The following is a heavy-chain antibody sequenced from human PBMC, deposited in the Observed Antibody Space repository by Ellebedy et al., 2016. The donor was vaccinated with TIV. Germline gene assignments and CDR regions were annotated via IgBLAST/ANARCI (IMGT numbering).Heavy chain of an antibody. CDR1: GFTLSSYG. CDR2: ISTGSSRSTI. CDR3: ARDRRAFRASMDV. D-gene: IGHD3-10*01. J-gene: IGHJ6*02. V-gene: IGHV3-48*01. Sequence: GESLKISCAASGFTLSSYGMNWVRQAPGKGLERLAYISTGSSRSTIYYADSVKGRFTISRDDVKNSVFLQMDSLRGEDTSVYYCARDRRAFRASMDVWGQGTTVTVSS.